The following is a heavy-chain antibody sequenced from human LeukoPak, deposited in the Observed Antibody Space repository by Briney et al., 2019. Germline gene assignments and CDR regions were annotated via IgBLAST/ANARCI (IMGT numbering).Heavy chain of an antibody. Sequence: SVKVSCKASGGTFSSYAISWVRQAPGQGLEWMGGIIPIFGTANYAQKFQGRVTITADKSTSTAYMELSSLRSEDTAVYYCARAQRGYYYGINWFDPWGQGTLVTVSS. V-gene: IGHV1-69*06. J-gene: IGHJ5*02. CDR3: ARAQRGYYYGINWFDP. D-gene: IGHD3-10*01. CDR1: GGTFSSYA. CDR2: IIPIFGTA.